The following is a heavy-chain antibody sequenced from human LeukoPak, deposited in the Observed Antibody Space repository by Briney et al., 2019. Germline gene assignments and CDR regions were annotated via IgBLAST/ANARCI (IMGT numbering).Heavy chain of an antibody. J-gene: IGHJ4*02. Sequence: GGSLRLSCAASGFTFSTYPIHWVRQAPGKGLEWATLITYDGSTKYYADSVKGRFTISRDNSKNRLYLQMDSLRGEDTAVYYCAKDRSWHGLEYWGQGALVTVSS. CDR1: GFTFSTYP. CDR3: AKDRSWHGLEY. V-gene: IGHV3-30*04. D-gene: IGHD3-16*02. CDR2: ITYDGSTK.